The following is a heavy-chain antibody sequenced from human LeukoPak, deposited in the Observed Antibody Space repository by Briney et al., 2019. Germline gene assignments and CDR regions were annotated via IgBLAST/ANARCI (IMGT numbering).Heavy chain of an antibody. J-gene: IGHJ4*02. D-gene: IGHD1-26*01. V-gene: IGHV3-23*01. CDR3: ARGEGLGTTNGGYYFAY. CDR2: ISGSGGST. CDR1: GFTFSSYA. Sequence: GGSLRLSCAASGFTFSSYAMSWVRQAPGKGLEWVSAISGSGGSTYYADSVKGRFTISRDNSKNTLYLQMNTLRAEDTAVYYCARGEGLGTTNGGYYFAYWGQGSLVIVSS.